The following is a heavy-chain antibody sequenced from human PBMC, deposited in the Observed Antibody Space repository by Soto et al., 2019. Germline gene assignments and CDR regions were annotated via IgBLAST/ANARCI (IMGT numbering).Heavy chain of an antibody. D-gene: IGHD3-16*01. Sequence: SVKVSCKASGDTFNNNVFGWVRQAPGQALEWMGGITPMFGTIKTAQNFRGRVTFTADESTSTAYMELSSLRSEDTALYYCARGSAWAPMISVYFDSWGQGTLVTVSS. J-gene: IGHJ4*02. CDR3: ARGSAWAPMISVYFDS. CDR1: GDTFNNNV. CDR2: ITPMFGTI. V-gene: IGHV1-69*13.